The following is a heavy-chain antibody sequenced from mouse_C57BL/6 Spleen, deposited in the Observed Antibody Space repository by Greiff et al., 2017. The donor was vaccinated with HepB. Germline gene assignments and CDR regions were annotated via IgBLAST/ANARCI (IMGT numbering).Heavy chain of an antibody. V-gene: IGHV1-82*01. CDR3: ARGLYGDY. CDR1: GYAFSSSW. D-gene: IGHD2-12*01. CDR2: IYPGDGDT. Sequence: QVQLQQSGPELVKPGASVKISCKASGYAFSSSWMNWVKQRPGKGLEWIGRIYPGDGDTNYNGKFKGKATLTADKSSSTAYMQLSSLTSEDSAVYFCARGLYGDYWCQGTTLTVSS. J-gene: IGHJ2*01.